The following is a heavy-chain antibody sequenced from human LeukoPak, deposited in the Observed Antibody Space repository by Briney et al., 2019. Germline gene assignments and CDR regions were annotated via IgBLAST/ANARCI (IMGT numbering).Heavy chain of an antibody. D-gene: IGHD5-12*01. CDR2: FSGGGGNT. Sequence: GGSLRLSCAASGFTFCSYALTWVRQGPGKGLEGGSDFSGGGGNTYYADSVKGRFPISRDNSKNTLYLQMHSLRAEDTAVYYCAIYSGYGTNAFDIWGQGTMVTVSS. V-gene: IGHV3-23*01. J-gene: IGHJ3*02. CDR3: AIYSGYGTNAFDI. CDR1: GFTFCSYA.